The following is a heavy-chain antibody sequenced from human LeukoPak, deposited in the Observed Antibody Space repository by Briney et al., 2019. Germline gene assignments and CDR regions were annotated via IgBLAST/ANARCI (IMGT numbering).Heavy chain of an antibody. CDR2: ISATGSTT. J-gene: IGHJ2*01. CDR1: GLTFSTYA. CDR3: ARAILTPSGYVWYFDL. D-gene: IGHD3-3*01. Sequence: GGSLRLSCTASGLTFSTYALSWVRQTPGKGLEWLSVISATGSTTYYADSVKGRFTISRDNSKNTLYLQMNSLRAEDTAVYYCARAILTPSGYVWYFDLWGRGTLVTVSS. V-gene: IGHV3-23*01.